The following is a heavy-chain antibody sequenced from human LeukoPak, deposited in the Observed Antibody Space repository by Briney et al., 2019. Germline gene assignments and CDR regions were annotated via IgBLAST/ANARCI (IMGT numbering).Heavy chain of an antibody. CDR2: IYYSGST. Sequence: PSETLSLTCAVYGGSISSYYWSWIRQPPGKGLEWIGYIYYSGSTNYNPSLKSRVTISVDTSKNQFSLELSSVTAADTAVYYCARAYGDAFDIWGQGTVVTVSS. CDR1: GGSISSYY. J-gene: IGHJ3*02. CDR3: ARAYGDAFDI. V-gene: IGHV4-59*01. D-gene: IGHD3-10*01.